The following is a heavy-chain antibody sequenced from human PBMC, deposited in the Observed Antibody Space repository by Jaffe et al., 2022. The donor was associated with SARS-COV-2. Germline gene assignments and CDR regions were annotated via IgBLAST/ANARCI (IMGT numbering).Heavy chain of an antibody. Sequence: EVQLLESGGGLVQPGGSLRLSCAASGFTFSSYAMSWVRQAPGKGLEWVSAISGSGGSTYYADSVKGRFTISRDNSKNTLYLQMNSLRAEDTAVYYCATGPNVIVVVPAAGDYWGQGTLVTVSS. D-gene: IGHD2-2*01. J-gene: IGHJ4*02. CDR3: ATGPNVIVVVPAAGDY. V-gene: IGHV3-23*01. CDR2: ISGSGGST. CDR1: GFTFSSYA.